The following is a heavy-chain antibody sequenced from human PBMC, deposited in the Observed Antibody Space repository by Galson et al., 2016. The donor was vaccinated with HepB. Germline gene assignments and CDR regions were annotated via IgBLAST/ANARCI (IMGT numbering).Heavy chain of an antibody. D-gene: IGHD6-13*01. Sequence: PALVKPTQTLTLTCTFSGFSLSTSGMRVIWTRQPPGKALEWLSLIDGGGDKYYSISLKTRLTISKDTSKNQVVLTMTHMDPVDTGTYYCARIRYTNTWYSYYYGMDVWGQGTAVTVSS. J-gene: IGHJ6*02. V-gene: IGHV2-70*01. CDR1: GFSLSTSGMR. CDR3: ARIRYTNTWYSYYYGMDV. CDR2: IDGGGDK.